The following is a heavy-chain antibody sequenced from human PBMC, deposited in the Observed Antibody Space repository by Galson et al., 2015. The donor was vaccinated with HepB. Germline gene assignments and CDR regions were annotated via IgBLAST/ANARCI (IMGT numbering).Heavy chain of an antibody. V-gene: IGHV3-30-3*01. D-gene: IGHD6-13*01. Sequence: SLRLSCAASGFTFSSYAMHWVRQAPGKGLEWVAVISNDESSKYYADSVKGRFTISRDNSKNTLFLQMNSLRADDTAVYYCARDAVPAAAGTWPDYWGQGTLVTVSS. CDR1: GFTFSSYA. J-gene: IGHJ4*02. CDR3: ARDAVPAAAGTWPDY. CDR2: ISNDESSK.